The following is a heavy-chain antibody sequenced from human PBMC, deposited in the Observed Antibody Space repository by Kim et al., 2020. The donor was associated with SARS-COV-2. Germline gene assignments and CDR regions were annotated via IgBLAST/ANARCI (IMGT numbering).Heavy chain of an antibody. V-gene: IGHV2-70*01. D-gene: IGHD3-10*01. CDR1: GFSLSTSGMC. Sequence: SGPTLVNPTQTLTLTCTFSGFSLSTSGMCVSWIRQPPGKALEWLALIDWDDDKYYSTSLKTRLTISKDTSKNQVVLTMTNMDPMDTATYYCARIQRGPYGSGSYYYYYGMDVWGQGTTVTVSS. CDR3: ARIQRGPYGSGSYYYYYGMDV. J-gene: IGHJ6*02. CDR2: IDWDDDK.